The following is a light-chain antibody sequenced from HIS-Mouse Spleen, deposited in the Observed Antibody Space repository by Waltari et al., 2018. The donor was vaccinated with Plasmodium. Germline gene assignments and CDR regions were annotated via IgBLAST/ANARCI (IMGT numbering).Light chain of an antibody. V-gene: IGLV2-23*01. CDR1: SRDVGCYNL. CDR2: EGS. Sequence: QSALTQPASVSGSPGQSIPIPCTGTSRDVGCYNLVAWYQQHPGKAPKLMIYEGSKRPSGVSNRFSGSKSGNTASLTISGLQAEDEADYYCCSYAGSSTLVFGGGTKLTVL. CDR3: CSYAGSSTLV. J-gene: IGLJ3*02.